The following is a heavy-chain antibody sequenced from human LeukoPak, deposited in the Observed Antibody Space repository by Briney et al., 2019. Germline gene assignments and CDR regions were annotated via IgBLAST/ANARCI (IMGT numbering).Heavy chain of an antibody. J-gene: IGHJ4*02. CDR2: IYYSGST. CDR1: GGSISSGDYY. Sequence: PSETLSLTCTVSGGSISSGDYYWSWIRQPPGKGLEWIGYIYYSGSTYYNPSLKSRVTISVDTSKNQFSLKLGSVTAADTAVYYCAREAPQLRLFDYWGQGTLVTVSS. D-gene: IGHD2-2*01. CDR3: AREAPQLRLFDY. V-gene: IGHV4-30-4*08.